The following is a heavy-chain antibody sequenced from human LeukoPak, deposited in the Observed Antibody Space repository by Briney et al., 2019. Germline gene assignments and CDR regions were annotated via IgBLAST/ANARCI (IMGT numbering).Heavy chain of an antibody. CDR2: ISGSGGIT. J-gene: IGHJ6*04. Sequence: GGSLRLSCAASGFTFATYAMSWVRQAPGKGLEWVSRISGSGGITFYGDSVEGRFSISRDNAKNTVYLQMNSLRVEDTAVYYCAKDPSPVVWGKGTTVTVSS. CDR3: AKDPSPVV. CDR1: GFTFATYA. V-gene: IGHV3-23*01.